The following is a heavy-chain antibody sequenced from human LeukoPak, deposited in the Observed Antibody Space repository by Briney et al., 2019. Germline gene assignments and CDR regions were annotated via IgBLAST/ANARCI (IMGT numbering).Heavy chain of an antibody. J-gene: IGHJ4*02. Sequence: SKTLSLTCTVSGGSISSYYWSWIRQPPGKGLEWIGYIYYSGSTNYNPSLKSRVTISVDTSKNQFSLKLSSATAADTAVYYCARGRDSSGYYYTFDYWGQGTLVTVSS. CDR2: IYYSGST. D-gene: IGHD3-22*01. CDR3: ARGRDSSGYYYTFDY. CDR1: GGSISSYY. V-gene: IGHV4-59*01.